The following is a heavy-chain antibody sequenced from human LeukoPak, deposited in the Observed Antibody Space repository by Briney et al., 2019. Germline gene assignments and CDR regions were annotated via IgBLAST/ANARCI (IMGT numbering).Heavy chain of an antibody. CDR2: INPSGGST. V-gene: IGHV1-46*01. CDR1: GYTFTSYY. D-gene: IGHD3-9*01. Sequence: ASVKVSCKTSGYTFTSYYIHWMRQPPGPGLDWMGIINPSGGSTSYAQKFQGRVTMTRDTSTSTVYMELSSLRSEDTAVYYCARDWGSERDLLTGYYIYWGQGTLVTVSS. J-gene: IGHJ4*02. CDR3: ARDWGSERDLLTGYYIY.